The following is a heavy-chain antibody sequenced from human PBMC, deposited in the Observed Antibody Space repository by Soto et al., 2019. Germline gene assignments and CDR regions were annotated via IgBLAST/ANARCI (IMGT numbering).Heavy chain of an antibody. CDR3: ARGAPPWWVGAKAFDY. Sequence: SETLSLTCSVSGVSVSGGTYCWSWVRQPPGKGLEWIGYAFYTGSTKYNPSLNRRVTISVDTSRNQFSLNLRSVTAADTAVYYCARGAPPWWVGAKAFDYWGQGALVTVSS. J-gene: IGHJ4*02. D-gene: IGHD1-26*01. V-gene: IGHV4-61*01. CDR1: GVSVSGGTYC. CDR2: AFYTGST.